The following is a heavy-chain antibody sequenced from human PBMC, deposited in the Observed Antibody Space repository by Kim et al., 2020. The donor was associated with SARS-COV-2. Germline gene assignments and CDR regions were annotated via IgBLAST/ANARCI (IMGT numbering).Heavy chain of an antibody. Sequence: ASVKVSCKASGYTFTSYAMNWVRQAPGQGLEWMGWINTNTGNPTYAQGFTGRFVFSLDTSVSTAYLQISSLKAEDTAVYYCTRALSSIQLWFNDYWGQGTLVTGSS. J-gene: IGHJ4*02. V-gene: IGHV7-4-1*02. D-gene: IGHD5-18*01. CDR2: INTNTGNP. CDR3: TRALSSIQLWFNDY. CDR1: GYTFTSYA.